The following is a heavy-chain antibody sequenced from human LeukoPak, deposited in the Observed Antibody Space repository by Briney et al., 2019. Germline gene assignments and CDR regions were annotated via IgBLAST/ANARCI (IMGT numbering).Heavy chain of an antibody. Sequence: SETLSLTCTVSGGSISSYYWSWIRQPPGKGLEWIGYIYYSGSTNYNPSLKSRVTISVDTFKNQFSLKLSSVTAADTAVYYCARDRPTGYSSSWPYYFDYWGQGTLVTVSS. CDR2: IYYSGST. CDR3: ARDRPTGYSSSWPYYFDY. D-gene: IGHD6-13*01. J-gene: IGHJ4*02. V-gene: IGHV4-59*01. CDR1: GGSISSYY.